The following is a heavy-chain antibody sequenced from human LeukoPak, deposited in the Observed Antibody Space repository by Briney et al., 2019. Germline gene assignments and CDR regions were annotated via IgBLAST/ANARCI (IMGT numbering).Heavy chain of an antibody. CDR2: IYYSGST. D-gene: IGHD6-13*01. CDR3: ARRPGIAIGGYDY. J-gene: IGHJ4*02. CDR1: GGSISSSSYY. Sequence: SETLSLTCTVSGGSISSSSYYWGWIRQPPGKGLEWIGSIYYSGSTYYNPSLRSRVTISVDTSKNQFSLKLSSVTAADTAVYYCARRPGIAIGGYDYWGQGTLVTASS. V-gene: IGHV4-39*01.